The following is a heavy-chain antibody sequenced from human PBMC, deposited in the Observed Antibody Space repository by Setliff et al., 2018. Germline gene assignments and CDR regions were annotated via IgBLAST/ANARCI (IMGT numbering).Heavy chain of an antibody. V-gene: IGHV3-21*06. CDR2: ISPYSDYI. CDR1: TFTLGTYS. J-gene: IGHJ3*01. CDR3: ARSPANGGHDAFDV. D-gene: IGHD6-25*01. Sequence: RLSCAASTFTLGTYSMHWVRQAPGKGLAWVSSISPYSDYIYYADSVKGRFTISRDNAKNSLYLQMNSLGAEDTAVYFCARSPANGGHDAFDVWGQGTMVTVSS.